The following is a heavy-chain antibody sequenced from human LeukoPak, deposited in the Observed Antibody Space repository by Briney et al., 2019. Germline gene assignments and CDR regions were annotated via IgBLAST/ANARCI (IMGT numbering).Heavy chain of an antibody. V-gene: IGHV3-53*01. CDR3: AKDSPTAPNNWFDP. CDR1: GFTVSNNY. J-gene: IGHJ5*02. CDR2: IYSGGNT. Sequence: GGSLRLSCAASGFTVSNNYMSWVRQAPGKGLEWIAVIYSGGNTFHADSVKGRFTISRDNSKNTLYLQMNSLRAEDTAVYYCAKDSPTAPNNWFDPWGQGTLVTVSS. D-gene: IGHD4-17*01.